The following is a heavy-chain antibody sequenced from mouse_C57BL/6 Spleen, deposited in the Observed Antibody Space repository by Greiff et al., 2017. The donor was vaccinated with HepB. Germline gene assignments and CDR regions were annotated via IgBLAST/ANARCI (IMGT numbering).Heavy chain of an antibody. CDR1: GYTFTSYW. J-gene: IGHJ1*03. Sequence: VQLQQPGAELVKPGASVKLSCKASGYTFTSYWMHWVKQRPGQGLEWIGMIHPNSGSTNYNEKFKSKATLTVDKSSSTAYMQLSSLTSEDSAVYYCARENGSWYFDVWGTGTTVTVSS. CDR2: IHPNSGST. CDR3: ARENGSWYFDV. V-gene: IGHV1-64*01.